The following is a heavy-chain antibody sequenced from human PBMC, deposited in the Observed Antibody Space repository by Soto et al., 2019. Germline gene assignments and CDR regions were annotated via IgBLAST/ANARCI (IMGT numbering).Heavy chain of an antibody. CDR2: INHSGST. Sequence: SETLSLTCAVYGGSFSGYYWSWIRQPPGKGLEWIGEINHSGSTNYNPSLKSRVTISVDTSKNQFSLKLSSVTAADTAVYYCARGLSGQDNYSNCWFDPWGQGTLVTVSS. CDR1: GGSFSGYY. D-gene: IGHD4-4*01. V-gene: IGHV4-34*01. J-gene: IGHJ5*02. CDR3: ARGLSGQDNYSNCWFDP.